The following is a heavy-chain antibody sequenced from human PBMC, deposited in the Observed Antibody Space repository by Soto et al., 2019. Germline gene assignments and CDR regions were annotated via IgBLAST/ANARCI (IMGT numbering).Heavy chain of an antibody. J-gene: IGHJ5*02. CDR2: LYSGGST. CDR3: ARARGIPYNWFDP. V-gene: IGHV3-66*01. Sequence: EVQLVESGGGLVQPGGSLRLSCAASGFTVGSHYMSWVRQAPGKGLEWVSVLYSGGSTYYSDSVKGRFTISRDNSKNTLYLQMNSLRAEDTAVYYCARARGIPYNWFDPWGQGTLVTVSS. D-gene: IGHD3-16*01. CDR1: GFTVGSHY.